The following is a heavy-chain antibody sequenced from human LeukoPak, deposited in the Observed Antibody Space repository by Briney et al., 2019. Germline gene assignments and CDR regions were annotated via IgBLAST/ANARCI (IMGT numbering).Heavy chain of an antibody. J-gene: IGHJ4*02. D-gene: IGHD6-13*01. V-gene: IGHV3-48*04. CDR2: ISSSGSTI. Sequence: PGGSLRLSCAASGFTFSSYWMSWVRQAPGKGLEWVSYISSSGSTIYYADSVKGRFTISRDNAKNSLYLRMNSLRAEDTAVYYCARGHSSSWLIDYWGQGTLVTVSS. CDR3: ARGHSSSWLIDY. CDR1: GFTFSSYW.